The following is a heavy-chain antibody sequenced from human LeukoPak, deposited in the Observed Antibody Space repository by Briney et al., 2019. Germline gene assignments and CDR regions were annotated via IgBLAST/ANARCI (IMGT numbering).Heavy chain of an antibody. CDR2: INTDGSST. D-gene: IGHD5-12*01. CDR1: GFTFSSYW. J-gene: IGHJ4*02. Sequence: GGSLRLSCATSGFTFSSYWMHWVRRAPGKGLVWVSRINTDGSSTIYADSVKGRFTISRDNAKNTLYLQMSSLRAEDTAVYHCTRGYVGIDYWGQGTLVTVSS. V-gene: IGHV3-74*01. CDR3: TRGYVGIDY.